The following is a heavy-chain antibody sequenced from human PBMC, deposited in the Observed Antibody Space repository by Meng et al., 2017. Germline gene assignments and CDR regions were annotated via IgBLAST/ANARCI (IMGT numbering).Heavy chain of an antibody. CDR2: TSAYNGNT. CDR1: GYTFTSYG. Sequence: ASVKVSCKASGYTFTSYGISWVRQAPGQGLEWMGWTSAYNGNTNYAQKLQGRVTMTTDTSTRTAYMELRSLRSDDTAEYYCARDLLLGFGELSNYYGMDVWGQGTTVTVSS. J-gene: IGHJ6*02. CDR3: ARDLLLGFGELSNYYGMDV. V-gene: IGHV1-18*01. D-gene: IGHD3-10*01.